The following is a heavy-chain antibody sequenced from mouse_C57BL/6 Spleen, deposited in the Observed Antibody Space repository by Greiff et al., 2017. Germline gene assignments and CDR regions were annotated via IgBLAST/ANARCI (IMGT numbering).Heavy chain of an antibody. CDR1: GFTFSSYG. J-gene: IGHJ2*01. D-gene: IGHD4-1*01. CDR2: ISSGGSYT. CDR3: ARQGGSNWEYYFDY. Sequence: DVMLVESGGDLVKPGGSLKLSCAASGFTFSSYGMSWVRQTPDKRLEWVATISSGGSYTYYPDSVKGRFTISRDNAKNTLYLQMSRLKSEDTAMYYCARQGGSNWEYYFDYWGQGTTRTVSS. V-gene: IGHV5-6*02.